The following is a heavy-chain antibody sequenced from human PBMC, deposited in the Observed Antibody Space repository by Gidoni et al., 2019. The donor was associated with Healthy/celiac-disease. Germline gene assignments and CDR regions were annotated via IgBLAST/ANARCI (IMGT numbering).Heavy chain of an antibody. CDR3: AKVGSGGDCYFDY. D-gene: IGHD2-21*02. J-gene: IGHJ4*02. CDR2: ISGSGGST. CDR1: GFTFSSYA. V-gene: IGHV3-23*01. Sequence: EVQLLESGGGLVRPGGSLRLYCSASGFTFSSYAMSWVRQAPGKGLEWVSAISGSGGSTYYADSVKGRFTISRDNSKNTLYLQMNSLRAEDTAVYYCAKVGSGGDCYFDYWGQGTLVTVSS.